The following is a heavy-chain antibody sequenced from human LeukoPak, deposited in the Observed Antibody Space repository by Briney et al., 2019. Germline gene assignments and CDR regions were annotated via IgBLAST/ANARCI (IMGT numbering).Heavy chain of an antibody. Sequence: PGGSLRLSCAASGLAFSRQWMFWVRQVPGKGLVWVSQIDRDGTSTGYADSVKGRFTISRDNAKNTLYLQMDSLRAEDTAAYYCATETSAWCAFDIWGQGTMVTVSA. CDR3: ATETSAWCAFDI. CDR2: IDRDGTST. D-gene: IGHD6-19*01. V-gene: IGHV3-74*01. CDR1: GLAFSRQW. J-gene: IGHJ3*02.